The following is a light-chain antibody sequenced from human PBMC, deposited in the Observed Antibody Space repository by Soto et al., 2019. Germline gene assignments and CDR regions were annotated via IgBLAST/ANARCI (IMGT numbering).Light chain of an antibody. CDR2: GAS. CDR3: QQYYDWPIT. J-gene: IGKJ5*01. V-gene: IGKV3-15*01. Sequence: EIVLTQSPGTLSLSLGERATLSCRASQSVSYYLAWYQQKPGQAPRLLIYGASTRATGIPARFSGSGSGTEFTLTISSLQSEDFAVYYCQQYYDWPITFGQGTRLEIK. CDR1: QSVSYY.